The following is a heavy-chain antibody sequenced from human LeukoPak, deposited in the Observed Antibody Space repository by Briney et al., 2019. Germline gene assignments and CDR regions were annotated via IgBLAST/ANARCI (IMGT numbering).Heavy chain of an antibody. J-gene: IGHJ3*01. D-gene: IGHD4-23*01. CDR2: IHPNSGGT. Sequence: ASVKVSCKASGYTFTSYYIHWVRQAPGQGLEWMGWIHPNSGGTNYAQNFQGRVTMTRDTSIRTAYMEVNRLTSDDTAVYYCARMEVETSLHWGQGTMVTVSS. CDR3: ARMEVETSLH. V-gene: IGHV1-2*02. CDR1: GYTFTSYY.